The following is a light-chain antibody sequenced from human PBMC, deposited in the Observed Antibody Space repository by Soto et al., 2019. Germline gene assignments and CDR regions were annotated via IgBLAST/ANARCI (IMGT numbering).Light chain of an antibody. J-gene: IGKJ1*01. CDR1: QGISDT. CDR2: GAS. V-gene: IGKV3-15*01. CDR3: QQYNNWPAT. Sequence: IVLAQPPFTLSVSPGGRATLSCGASQGISDTLAWYQQKPGQAPRLLIHGASTRAPGFPARFSGSGSGTDFTLTISSLQPEDFAVYYCQQYNNWPATFGQGTKV.